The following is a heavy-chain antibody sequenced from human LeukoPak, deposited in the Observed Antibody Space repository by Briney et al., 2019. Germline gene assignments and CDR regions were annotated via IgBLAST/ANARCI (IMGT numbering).Heavy chain of an antibody. CDR2: IYYSGST. D-gene: IGHD6-19*01. Sequence: PSETLSLTCTVSGGSISSSSYYWGWIRQPPGKGLEWIGSIYYSGSTYYNPSLKSRVTISVDTSKNQFSLKLSSVTAADTAVYYCATRENSSGWYGGGEYYYYMDVWGKGTTVTVSS. CDR3: ATRENSSGWYGGGEYYYYMDV. J-gene: IGHJ6*03. V-gene: IGHV4-39*07. CDR1: GGSISSSSYY.